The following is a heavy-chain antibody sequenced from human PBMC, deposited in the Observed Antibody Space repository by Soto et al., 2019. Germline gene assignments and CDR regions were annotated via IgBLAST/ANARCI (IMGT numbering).Heavy chain of an antibody. D-gene: IGHD3-9*01. CDR3: ARRVDYDILPGWSFDP. CDR2: IYYSGST. Sequence: QVQLQESGPGLVKPSETLSLTCTVSGGSISSYYWSWIRQPPGKGLEWIGYIYYSGSTNYNPSLKSRVTISVDTSKNQFSLKLSSVTAADTAVYYCARRVDYDILPGWSFDPWGQGTLVTVSS. J-gene: IGHJ5*02. CDR1: GGSISSYY. V-gene: IGHV4-59*08.